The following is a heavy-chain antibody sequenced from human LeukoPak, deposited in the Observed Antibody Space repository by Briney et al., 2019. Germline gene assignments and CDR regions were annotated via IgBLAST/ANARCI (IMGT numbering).Heavy chain of an antibody. V-gene: IGHV4-59*11. D-gene: IGHD4-17*01. J-gene: IGHJ3*02. CDR3: ARDLVTVTKGFDI. Sequence: SETLSLTCAVSDDSFSSHYWTWIRQPPGKGLEWIGYISYIGSTNYNPSLKSRVIISIDTSKNQFSLKLSSVTAADTAVYYCARDLVTVTKGFDIWGQGTMVSVS. CDR1: DDSFSSHY. CDR2: ISYIGST.